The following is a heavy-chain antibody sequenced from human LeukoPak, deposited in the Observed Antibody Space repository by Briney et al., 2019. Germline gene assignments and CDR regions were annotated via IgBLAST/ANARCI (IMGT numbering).Heavy chain of an antibody. D-gene: IGHD1-26*01. CDR2: IYYSGAT. J-gene: IGHJ4*02. V-gene: IGHV4-59*08. Sequence: SETLSLTCTVSGGSMSNFYWSWIRQPPGRGLERIGSIYYSGATNSNPSLKSRVTVSLNTSKNQFSLKLTYLAVADSAIDYCARHSPQVGVVYFFDSWGQGTLVTVSS. CDR1: GGSMSNFY. CDR3: ARHSPQVGVVYFFDS.